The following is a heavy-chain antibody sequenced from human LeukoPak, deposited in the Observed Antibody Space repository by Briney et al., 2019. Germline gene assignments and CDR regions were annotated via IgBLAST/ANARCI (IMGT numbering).Heavy chain of an antibody. V-gene: IGHV4-31*03. D-gene: IGHD3-3*01. Sequence: PSQTLSLTCTVSGGSISSGGYYWSWIRQHPGKGLEWIGYIYYSGSTYYNPSLKSRVTISVDTSKNQFSLKLSSVTAADTAVYYCARVDDFWSGYYMKAFDIWGQGTMVTVSS. CDR3: ARVDDFWSGYYMKAFDI. CDR2: IYYSGST. J-gene: IGHJ3*02. CDR1: GGSISSGGYY.